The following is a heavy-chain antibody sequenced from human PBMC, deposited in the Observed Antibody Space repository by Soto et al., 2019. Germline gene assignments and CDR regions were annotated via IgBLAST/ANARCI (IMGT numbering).Heavy chain of an antibody. D-gene: IGHD2-2*01. J-gene: IGHJ6*03. Sequence: GKGLEWMGIIYPGDSDTRYSPSFQGQVTISADKSISTAYLQWSSLKASDTAMYYCARLLQLSYAKYDMDVWGKGTTVTGSS. CDR2: IYPGDSDT. CDR3: ARLLQLSYAKYDMDV. V-gene: IGHV5-51*01.